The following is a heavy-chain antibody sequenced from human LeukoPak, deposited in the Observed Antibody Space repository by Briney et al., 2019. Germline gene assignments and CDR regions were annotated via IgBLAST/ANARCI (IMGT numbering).Heavy chain of an antibody. Sequence: GGSLRLSCAASGFTVSSNYMSWVRQAPGKGLEWVSVIYSGGSTYYADSVKGRFTISRHNSKSTLYLQMNSLRAEDTAVYYCVRGYDFVSWGQGTLVTVSS. V-gene: IGHV3-53*04. CDR2: IYSGGST. CDR1: GFTVSSNY. CDR3: VRGYDFVS. D-gene: IGHD5-12*01. J-gene: IGHJ5*02.